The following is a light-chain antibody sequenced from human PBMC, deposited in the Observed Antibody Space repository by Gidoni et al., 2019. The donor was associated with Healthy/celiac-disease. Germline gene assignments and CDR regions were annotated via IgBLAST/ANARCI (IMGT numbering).Light chain of an antibody. CDR3: QQYNNWPPWT. CDR2: GAS. CDR1: QSVSSN. V-gene: IGKV3-15*01. J-gene: IGKJ1*01. Sequence: DIVMTQSPATLSVSPGERATLSCRASQSVSSNLAWYQQKPGQAPRLLIYGASTRATGIPARLSGSGSGTEFTLTISSLQSEDFAVYYCQQYNNWPPWTFGQXTKVEIK.